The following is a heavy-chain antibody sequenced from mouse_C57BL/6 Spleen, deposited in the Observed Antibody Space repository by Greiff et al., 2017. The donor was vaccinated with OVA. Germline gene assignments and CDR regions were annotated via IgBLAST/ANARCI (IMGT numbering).Heavy chain of an antibody. CDR3: ARSVDGYYFDD. CDR1: GYAFTNYL. Sequence: VQLQQSGAELVRPGTSVKVSCKASGYAFTNYLIEWVKQRPGQGLEWIGVINPGSGGTNYNEKFKGKATLTADKSSSTAYMQLSSLTSEYSAVYFCARSVDGYYFDDWGQGTTLTVSS. CDR2: INPGSGGT. V-gene: IGHV1-54*01. J-gene: IGHJ2*01. D-gene: IGHD2-3*01.